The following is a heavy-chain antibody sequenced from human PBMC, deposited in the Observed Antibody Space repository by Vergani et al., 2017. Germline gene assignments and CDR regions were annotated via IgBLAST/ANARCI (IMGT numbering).Heavy chain of an antibody. J-gene: IGHJ6*03. Sequence: QVQLQQWGAGLLKPSETLSLTCAVYGGSFSGYYWSWIRQPPGTGLEWIWEINHSGSTNYNPSPKSRVTISVDTSKNQFSLKLSSVTAADTAVYYCARGSMCSSSWYYYYYYMDVWGKGTTVTVSS. CDR2: INHSGST. V-gene: IGHV4-34*01. CDR3: ARGSMCSSSWYYYYYYMDV. CDR1: GGSFSGYY. D-gene: IGHD6-13*01.